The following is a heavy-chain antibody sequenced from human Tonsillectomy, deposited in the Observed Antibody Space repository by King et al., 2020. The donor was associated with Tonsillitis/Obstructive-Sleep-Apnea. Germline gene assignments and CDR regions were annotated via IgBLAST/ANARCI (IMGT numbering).Heavy chain of an antibody. Sequence: VQLVESGGGLVKPGGSLRLSCAASGFTFSSYSMNWVRQAPGKGLEWVSSISSSSSYIYYADSVKGRFTISRDNAKNSLYLQMNSLRAEDTAVYYCARVVSGYYEGYYYYYMDVWGKGTTVTVS. V-gene: IGHV3-21*01. CDR1: GFTFSSYS. CDR2: ISSSSSYI. CDR3: ARVVSGYYEGYYYYYMDV. D-gene: IGHD3-3*01. J-gene: IGHJ6*03.